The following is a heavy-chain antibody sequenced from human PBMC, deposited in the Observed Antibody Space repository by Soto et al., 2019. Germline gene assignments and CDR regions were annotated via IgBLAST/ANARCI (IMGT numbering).Heavy chain of an antibody. V-gene: IGHV4-59*01. CDR2: IYYSGST. Sequence: PSETLSLTCTVSGGSISSYYWSWIRQPPGKGLEWIGYIYYSGSTNYNPSLKSRVTISVDTSKNQFSLKLSSVTAADTAVYYCARGRGLWFGEPKGAFDIWGQGTMVTVSS. CDR1: GGSISSYY. D-gene: IGHD3-10*01. J-gene: IGHJ3*02. CDR3: ARGRGLWFGEPKGAFDI.